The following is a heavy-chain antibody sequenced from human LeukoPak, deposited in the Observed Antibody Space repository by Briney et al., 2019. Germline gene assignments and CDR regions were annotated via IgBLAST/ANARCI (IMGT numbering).Heavy chain of an antibody. CDR2: ISGSGGTI. D-gene: IGHD4-17*01. Sequence: GGSLRLSCAASGFTFSSYSMNWVRQAPGKGLEWVSYISGSGGTIYYADSVKGRFTISRDNAKNSLFLQMNSLGDDDTAVYYCARDSHGDYSFDYWGQGALVTVSS. V-gene: IGHV3-48*02. CDR1: GFTFSSYS. CDR3: ARDSHGDYSFDY. J-gene: IGHJ4*02.